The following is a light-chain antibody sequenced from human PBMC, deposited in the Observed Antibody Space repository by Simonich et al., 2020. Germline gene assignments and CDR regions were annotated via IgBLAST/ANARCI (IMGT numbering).Light chain of an antibody. CDR1: QSVLYSSNNQNY. J-gene: IGKJ1*01. Sequence: DIVMTQSPDSLAVSLGERATINCKSSQSVLYSSNNQNYLAGYQQKPGQPPKLLLYWASPRESGVPDRFGGSGSGTDFTLTISSLQAEDVAVYYCQQYDSTPWTFGQGTKVEIK. V-gene: IGKV4-1*01. CDR3: QQYDSTPWT. CDR2: WAS.